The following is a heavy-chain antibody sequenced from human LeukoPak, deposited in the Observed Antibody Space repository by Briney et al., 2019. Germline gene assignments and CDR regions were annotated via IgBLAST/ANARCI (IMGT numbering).Heavy chain of an antibody. J-gene: IGHJ6*03. D-gene: IGHD3-16*02. Sequence: ASVKVSCKASGYTFTSYGISWVRQAPGQGLEWMGWISAYNGNTNYAQKLQGRVTMTTDTSTSTAYMELRSLRSDDTAVYYCARADYDYVWGSYRYTDHYYYYYMDVWGKGTTVTVS. CDR2: ISAYNGNT. CDR3: ARADYDYVWGSYRYTDHYYYYYMDV. V-gene: IGHV1-18*01. CDR1: GYTFTSYG.